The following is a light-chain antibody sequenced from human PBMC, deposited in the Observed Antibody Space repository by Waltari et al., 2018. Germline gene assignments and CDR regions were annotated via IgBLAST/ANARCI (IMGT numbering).Light chain of an antibody. CDR1: QSVNTY. J-gene: IGKJ1*01. CDR2: GAY. CDR3: QHHVRLPAT. V-gene: IGKV3-20*01. Sequence: SCRASQSVNTYLAWYQQKPGQAPRLLIYGAYTRAVGIPDRFSGSGFGTDFSLTISRLEAEDFAVYYCQHHVRLPATFGQGTKVEIK.